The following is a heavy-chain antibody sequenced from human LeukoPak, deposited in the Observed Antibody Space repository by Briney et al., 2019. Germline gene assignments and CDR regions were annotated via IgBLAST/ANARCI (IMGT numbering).Heavy chain of an antibody. CDR3: ARQVVKAYYFDY. CDR1: GGSFSGYY. J-gene: IGHJ4*02. V-gene: IGHV4-34*01. Sequence: SETLSLTCAVYGGSFSGYYWGWIRQPPGKGLEWIGRIYYSGSTYYNPSLKSRVTISVDTSKTQFSLKRSSVSAADTAVYYCARQVVKAYYFDYWGQGTLVTVSS. D-gene: IGHD3-22*01. CDR2: IYYSGST.